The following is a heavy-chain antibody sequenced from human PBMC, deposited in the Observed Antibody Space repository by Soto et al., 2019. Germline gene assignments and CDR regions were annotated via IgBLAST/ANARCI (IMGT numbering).Heavy chain of an antibody. V-gene: IGHV3-30*18. Sequence: QVQLVESGGGEVQPGRSLTISCAASGFTFSTYGMHWVRQTPGKGLAWVAVISYDGTNKFYSDSVKGRFTISRDNFKNTLTLQMNSLRADDKAVYSCAKDLQSYGDYDYYCYGMDVWGLGTRVTVSS. D-gene: IGHD4-17*01. CDR1: GFTFSTYG. CDR3: AKDLQSYGDYDYYCYGMDV. CDR2: ISYDGTNK. J-gene: IGHJ6*02.